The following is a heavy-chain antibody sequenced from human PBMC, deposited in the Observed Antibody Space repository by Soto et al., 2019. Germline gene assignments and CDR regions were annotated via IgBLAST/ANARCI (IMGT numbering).Heavy chain of an antibody. D-gene: IGHD6-25*01. CDR2: INHSGST. Sequence: SETLSITCAVHGGCLNGYYWSWIRQPPRKGLEWIGEINHSGSTNYNPSLKSRVTISVDTSKNQFSLKLSSVTAADTAVYYCARGHRYYYSSGKRGFDYWGQGTLDTVSS. CDR3: ARGHRYYYSSGKRGFDY. V-gene: IGHV4-34*01. CDR1: GGCLNGYY. J-gene: IGHJ4*02.